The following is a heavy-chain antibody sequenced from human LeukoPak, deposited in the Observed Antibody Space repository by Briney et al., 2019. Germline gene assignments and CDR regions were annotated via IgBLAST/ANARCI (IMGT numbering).Heavy chain of an antibody. CDR1: EYTFSSYS. CDR3: ARGFCSSTSCFMDV. V-gene: IGHV1-3*01. D-gene: IGHD2-2*01. Sequence: ASVKVSCKAFEYTFSSYSIHWVRQAPGQRLEWMGWINAGKGNTKYSQNLQGRVTVTGDTSASTAYMELSSLTSEDTAVYYCARGFCSSTSCFMDVWGQGTTVTVSS. J-gene: IGHJ6*02. CDR2: INAGKGNT.